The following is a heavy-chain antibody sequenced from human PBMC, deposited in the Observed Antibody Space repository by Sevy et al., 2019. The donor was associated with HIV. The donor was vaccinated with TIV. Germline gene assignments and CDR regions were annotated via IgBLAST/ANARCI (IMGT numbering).Heavy chain of an antibody. Sequence: SETLSLTCAVSGYSISSGYYWGWIRQPPGKGLEWIGSIYHSGSTYYNPSLKSRVTISVDTSKNQFSLKLSSVTAADTAVYYCARQLPPYCSSTSCYTRFYAFDIWGQGTMVTVSS. CDR1: GYSISSGYY. V-gene: IGHV4-38-2*01. D-gene: IGHD2-2*02. J-gene: IGHJ3*02. CDR2: IYHSGST. CDR3: ARQLPPYCSSTSCYTRFYAFDI.